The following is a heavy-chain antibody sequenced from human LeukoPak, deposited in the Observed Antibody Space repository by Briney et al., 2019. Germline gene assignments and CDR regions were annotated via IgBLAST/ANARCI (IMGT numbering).Heavy chain of an antibody. J-gene: IGHJ5*02. V-gene: IGHV3-66*01. D-gene: IGHD3-3*01. CDR2: IYSGGST. CDR3: ARDRITIFGGGEGVDP. Sequence: GGSLRLSCAASGFTVSSNYMSWVRQAPGKGLEWVSVIYSGGSTYYADSVKGRFTISRDNSKNTLYLQMNSLSAEDTAVYYCARDRITIFGGGEGVDPWGQGTLVTVSS. CDR1: GFTVSSNY.